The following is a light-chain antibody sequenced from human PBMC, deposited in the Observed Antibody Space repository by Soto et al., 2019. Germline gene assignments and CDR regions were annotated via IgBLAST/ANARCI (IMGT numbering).Light chain of an antibody. J-gene: IGLJ1*01. CDR3: CSYVGRNTYV. CDR1: SSDVGGYNY. Sequence: QSVLTQPRSASGSPGQSITISCTGTSSDVGGYNYVSWYQQYPAKAPKLIIFDVSKRPSGVPNRFSGSKSGNTASLTISGLRAEDEADYYCCSYVGRNTYVFGTGTKLTVL. V-gene: IGLV2-11*01. CDR2: DVS.